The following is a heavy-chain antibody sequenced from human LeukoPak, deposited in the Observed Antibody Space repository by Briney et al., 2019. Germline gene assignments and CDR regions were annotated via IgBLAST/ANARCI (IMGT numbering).Heavy chain of an antibody. Sequence: PGGSLRLSCAASGFIFSRDSMNWVRQAPGKGLEWISYINGGGSPILYADSVRGRFTISRDNAKNSLYLQMNSLRAEDTAVYYCVRDNPRCCGLVPDNIDDYWGQGTLVTVSS. D-gene: IGHD2/OR15-2a*01. CDR2: INGGGSPI. CDR1: GFIFSRDS. J-gene: IGHJ4*02. V-gene: IGHV3-48*01. CDR3: VRDNPRCCGLVPDNIDDY.